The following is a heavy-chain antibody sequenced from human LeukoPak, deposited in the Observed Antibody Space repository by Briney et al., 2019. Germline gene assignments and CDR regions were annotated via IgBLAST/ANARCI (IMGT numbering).Heavy chain of an antibody. V-gene: IGHV3-30*04. CDR1: GFIFSTYA. CDR3: AELGITMIGGV. Sequence: PGGSLRLSCAASGFIFSTYAFHWVRQAPGKGLEWVALISYDGTKTDYADSVKGRFTISRDDSKSTVYLQINSLRSADTAVYYCAELGITMIGGVWGKGTTVTISS. D-gene: IGHD3-10*02. J-gene: IGHJ6*04. CDR2: ISYDGTKT.